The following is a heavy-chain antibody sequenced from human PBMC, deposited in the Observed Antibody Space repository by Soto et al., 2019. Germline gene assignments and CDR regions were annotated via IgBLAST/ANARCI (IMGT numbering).Heavy chain of an antibody. D-gene: IGHD3-9*01. CDR3: ARWFSYYDILTDHYGMHV. V-gene: IGHV4-39*01. CDR1: GGSISSSSYY. Sequence: PSETLSLTCTVSGGSISSSSYYWGWIRQPPGKGLEWIGSIYYSGSTYYNPSLKSRVTISVDTSKNQFSLKLSSVTAADTAVYYCARWFSYYDILTDHYGMHVWGQGTTVTVSS. CDR2: IYYSGST. J-gene: IGHJ6*02.